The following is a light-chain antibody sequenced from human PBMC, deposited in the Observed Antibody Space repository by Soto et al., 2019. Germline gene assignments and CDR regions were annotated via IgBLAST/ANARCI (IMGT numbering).Light chain of an antibody. CDR2: GAS. CDR3: QQYSDWPLT. J-gene: IGKJ4*01. Sequence: EVLMTQCAXALSGSRGEPAPQSLKASQSVANSYLAWYQQNPGQAPRLLIFGASTRAAGIPARFSGSGSGTEFTLTISSQQSGDFAVYYGQQYSDWPLTFGGGTKVDIK. CDR1: QSVANSY. V-gene: IGKV3-15*01.